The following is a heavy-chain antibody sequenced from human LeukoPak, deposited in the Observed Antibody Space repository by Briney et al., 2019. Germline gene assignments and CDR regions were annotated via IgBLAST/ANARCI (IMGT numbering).Heavy chain of an antibody. CDR1: GLIVSSNY. CDR2: IHSGDST. Sequence: PGGSLRLSCAASGLIVSSNYMSWVRQAPGKGLEWVSVIHSGDSTYYADSVKGRFTISRNNSKNTLYLQMNSLRAEDTAVYYCARDLLAYCGGDCSFSFGYWGQGTLVTVSS. J-gene: IGHJ4*02. D-gene: IGHD2-21*02. V-gene: IGHV3-53*01. CDR3: ARDLLAYCGGDCSFSFGY.